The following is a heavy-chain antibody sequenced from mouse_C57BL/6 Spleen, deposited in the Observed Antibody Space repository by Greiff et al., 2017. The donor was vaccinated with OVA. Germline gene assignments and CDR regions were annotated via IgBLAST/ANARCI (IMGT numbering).Heavy chain of an antibody. D-gene: IGHD2-3*01. V-gene: IGHV1-61*01. Sequence: QVQLQQPGAELVRPGSSVKLPCKASGYTFTSYWMDWVKQRPGQGLEWIGNIYPSDSETHYNQKFKDKATLTVDKSSSTAYMQLSSLTSEDSAVYYCARGAIYDGYYNWGQGTTLTVSS. J-gene: IGHJ2*01. CDR2: IYPSDSET. CDR3: ARGAIYDGYYN. CDR1: GYTFTSYW.